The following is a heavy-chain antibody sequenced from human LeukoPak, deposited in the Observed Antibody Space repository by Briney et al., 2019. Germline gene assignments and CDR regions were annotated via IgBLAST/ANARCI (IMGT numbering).Heavy chain of an antibody. Sequence: SQTLSLTCAVSGGSISSGAYSWSWIRQPPGKGLEWIGYIYHSGSTYYNPSLKSRVTMSVDTSKNQFSLKLSSVTAADTAVYYCARRYYDSSGYYHDAFDIWGQGTMVTVSS. D-gene: IGHD3-22*01. CDR1: GGSISSGAYS. V-gene: IGHV4-30-4*07. J-gene: IGHJ3*02. CDR3: ARRYYDSSGYYHDAFDI. CDR2: IYHSGST.